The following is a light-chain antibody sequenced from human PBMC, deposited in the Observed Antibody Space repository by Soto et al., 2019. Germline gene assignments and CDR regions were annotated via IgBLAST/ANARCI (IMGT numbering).Light chain of an antibody. Sequence: QSALTQPASVSGSPGQSITISCTGTSSDVGGYNYVSWYQQHPGKAPKLMIYDVSNRPSGVSNRVSGSKSGNTASLTISWLQAEYEADYSCSSYTSSSTNVFGTGTKVTVL. CDR1: SSDVGGYNY. J-gene: IGLJ1*01. CDR3: SSYTSSSTNV. V-gene: IGLV2-14*01. CDR2: DVS.